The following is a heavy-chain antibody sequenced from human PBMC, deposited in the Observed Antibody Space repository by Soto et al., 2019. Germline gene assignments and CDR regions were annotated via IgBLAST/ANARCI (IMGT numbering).Heavy chain of an antibody. CDR3: ATAMGSQVTPNFDY. D-gene: IGHD2-21*02. Sequence: ASVKVSCKVSGYTLTELSMHWVRQAPGKGLEWMGGFDPEDGETIYAQKFQGRVTMTEDTSTDTAYMELSSLRSEDTAVYYCATAMGSQVTPNFDYWGQGTLVTVSS. CDR2: FDPEDGET. CDR1: GYTLTELS. J-gene: IGHJ4*02. V-gene: IGHV1-24*01.